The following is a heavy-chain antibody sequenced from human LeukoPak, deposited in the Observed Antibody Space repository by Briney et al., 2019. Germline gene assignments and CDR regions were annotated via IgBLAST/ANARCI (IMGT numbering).Heavy chain of an antibody. CDR3: ARGTQIDSSVYYAGHFDY. CDR2: INPNDGST. D-gene: IGHD3-22*01. J-gene: IGHJ4*02. V-gene: IGHV1-46*01. CDR1: GYTFTTYY. Sequence: ASVKVSCKASGYTFTTYYIHWVRQAPGQGLEWMGIINPNDGSTNYAQRFQGRVTMTRDRSTSTVYMKLSSLRSEDTAVYYYARGTQIDSSVYYAGHFDYWGQGTLVTVSS.